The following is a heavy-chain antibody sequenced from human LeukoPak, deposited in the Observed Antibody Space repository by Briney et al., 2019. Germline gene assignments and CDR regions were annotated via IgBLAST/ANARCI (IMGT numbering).Heavy chain of an antibody. J-gene: IGHJ4*02. Sequence: GSLRLSCAVSGFTFRSYAMHWVRQAPGKGLEWVAVISDDGSNKSYADSVKGRFTISRDNSKNTLYLQMNSLRAEDTAVYYCARAPYSSSSEVLDYWGQGTLVTVSS. CDR1: GFTFRSYA. D-gene: IGHD6-6*01. CDR2: ISDDGSNK. CDR3: ARAPYSSSSEVLDY. V-gene: IGHV3-30*04.